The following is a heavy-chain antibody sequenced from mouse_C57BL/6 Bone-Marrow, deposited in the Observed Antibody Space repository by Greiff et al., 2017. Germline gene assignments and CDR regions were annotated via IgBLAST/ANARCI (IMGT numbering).Heavy chain of an antibody. CDR2: IYPTSGRT. Sequence: VKLQQSGAELVKPGASVKMSCKASGYTFTSYWITWVKQRPGQGLEWIGDIYPTSGRTNYNEKFKSKAILTVDTSSNTAYMQLSSLTSEDSAVFYCERSGPLGRSFDYWGQGTTLTVSS. J-gene: IGHJ2*01. D-gene: IGHD4-1*01. CDR3: ERSGPLGRSFDY. V-gene: IGHV1-55*01. CDR1: GYTFTSYW.